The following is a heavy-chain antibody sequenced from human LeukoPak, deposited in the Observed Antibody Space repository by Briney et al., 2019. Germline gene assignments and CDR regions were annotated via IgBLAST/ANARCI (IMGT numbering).Heavy chain of an antibody. CDR1: GFTFSSYG. D-gene: IGHD2-15*01. Sequence: SGGSLGLSCAASGFTFSSYGMNWVRQAPGKGLEWISYISSRSSTIYYADSVKGRFTISRDNAKNSLLLQMNSLRDEDTAVYYCARGCSGGSCFGDFDYWGQGTLGTVSS. J-gene: IGHJ4*02. V-gene: IGHV3-48*02. CDR3: ARGCSGGSCFGDFDY. CDR2: ISSRSSTI.